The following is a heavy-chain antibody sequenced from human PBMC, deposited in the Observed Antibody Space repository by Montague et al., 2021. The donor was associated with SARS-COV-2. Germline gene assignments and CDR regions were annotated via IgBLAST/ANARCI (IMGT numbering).Heavy chain of an antibody. CDR1: GFTVSSNY. D-gene: IGHD2-2*01. CDR3: ARVGRDSAILPIAIHYGMDV. CDR2: IYSGDST. Sequence: SLRLSFSASGFTVSSNYMTWVRQAPGKGLEWVSVIYSGDSTYYADSVKGRFTISRDNSKNTLYLQLNSLRAEDTAVYYCARVGRDSAILPIAIHYGMDVWGQGTTVTVSS. V-gene: IGHV3-53*01. J-gene: IGHJ6*02.